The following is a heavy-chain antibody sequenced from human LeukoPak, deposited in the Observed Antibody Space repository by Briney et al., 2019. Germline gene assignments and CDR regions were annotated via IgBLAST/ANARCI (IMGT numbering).Heavy chain of an antibody. CDR1: CGSFSGYY. Sequence: SETLSLNCAIYCGSFSGYYWSWIRQPPGEGLEWIGEINHSGSANYNPSLKSRVTISVDTSKNQFSLKLSSVTAADTAVYYCARGLIDDIVVVPAAIHRYYFDYWGQGTLVTVSS. CDR2: INHSGSA. J-gene: IGHJ4*02. D-gene: IGHD2-2*01. V-gene: IGHV4-34*01. CDR3: ARGLIDDIVVVPAAIHRYYFDY.